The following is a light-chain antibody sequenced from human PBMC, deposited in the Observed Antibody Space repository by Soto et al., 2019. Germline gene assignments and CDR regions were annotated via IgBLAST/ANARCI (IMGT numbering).Light chain of an antibody. J-gene: IGKJ4*01. CDR2: RAS. CDR3: QQFANFPLT. Sequence: DIQMTQSASSLSASLGDRVTITCRARQDIGDSLNWYQHKPDRAPRLLIYRASSLEAGVPSRFSASRSGTEFTVTISSLQPDDFATYYCQQFANFPLTFGGGTKVDMK. CDR1: QDIGDS. V-gene: IGKV1-33*01.